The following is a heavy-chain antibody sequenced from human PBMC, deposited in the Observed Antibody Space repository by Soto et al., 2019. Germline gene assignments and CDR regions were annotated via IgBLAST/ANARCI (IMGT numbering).Heavy chain of an antibody. CDR2: ISYDGSNK. D-gene: IGHD1-26*01. CDR1: GVIVTDYV. Sequence: SMRLACASSGVIVTDYVVHGVLQARGKGLEWLAVISYDGSNKYYADSVKGRFTISRDNSKNTLYLQMNSLRAEDTAVYYCAKDVVVGATAGLGDYYYYYGMDVRGQRTTVTVSS. J-gene: IGHJ6*02. CDR3: AKDVVVGATAGLGDYYYYYGMDV. V-gene: IGHV3-30*18.